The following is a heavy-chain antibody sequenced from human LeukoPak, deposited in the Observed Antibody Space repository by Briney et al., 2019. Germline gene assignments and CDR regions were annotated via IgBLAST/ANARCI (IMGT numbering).Heavy chain of an antibody. CDR2: ISGSGDTT. Sequence: PGGSLRLSCAASRFTFSNYAMSWVRQAPGKGLEWVSAISGSGDTTYYADSVKGRFTISRDNSKNTLYLQMNTLRAEDTAVYYCARVIYSGWEGELSDWGQGTLVTVSS. J-gene: IGHJ4*02. CDR1: RFTFSNYA. CDR3: ARVIYSGWEGELSD. V-gene: IGHV3-23*01. D-gene: IGHD6-19*01.